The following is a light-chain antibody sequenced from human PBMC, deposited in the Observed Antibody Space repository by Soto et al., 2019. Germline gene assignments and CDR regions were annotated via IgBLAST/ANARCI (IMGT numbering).Light chain of an antibody. V-gene: IGLV1-44*01. CDR3: AVWDDSLNGWV. J-gene: IGLJ3*02. CDR1: SSNIGSNS. Sequence: QSVLTQTPSASGTPGKRVTISCSGSSSNIGSNSTSWYQQLPGTAPKLLIYNNHQRPSGVPDRFSGSKSGTSASLAISGLQSEDEADYYCAVWDDSLNGWVFGGGTKLTVL. CDR2: NNH.